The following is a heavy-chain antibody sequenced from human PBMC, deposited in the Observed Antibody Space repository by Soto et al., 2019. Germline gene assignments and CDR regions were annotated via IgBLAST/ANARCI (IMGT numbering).Heavy chain of an antibody. V-gene: IGHV3-74*01. CDR1: GFTLSSFW. D-gene: IGHD1-26*01. CDR2: INGDGSTT. Sequence: EVQLVESGGGLLQPGGSLRLSCAASGFTLSSFWMHWVRQAPGKGLVWVSRINGDGSTTSYADTVKGPFTISRDNAKKIMSLEMKTLRAEETAVYCSVRSKDGYYLIAEVWGQGTLVSVSS. J-gene: IGHJ4*02. CDR3: VRSKDGYYLIAEV.